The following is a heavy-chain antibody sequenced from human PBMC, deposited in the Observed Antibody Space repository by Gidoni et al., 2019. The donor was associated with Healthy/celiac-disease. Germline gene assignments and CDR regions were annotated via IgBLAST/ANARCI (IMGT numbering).Heavy chain of an antibody. CDR3: ARHPLNFDY. V-gene: IGHV4-39*01. Sequence: GLEWIGSIYYSGSTYYNPSLKSRVTISVDTSKNQFSLKLSSVTAADTAVYYCARHPLNFDYWGQGTLVTVSS. CDR2: IYYSGST. J-gene: IGHJ4*02.